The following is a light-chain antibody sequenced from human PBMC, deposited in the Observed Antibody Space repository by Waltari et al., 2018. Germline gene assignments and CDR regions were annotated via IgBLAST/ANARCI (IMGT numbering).Light chain of an antibody. V-gene: IGKV1-5*03. CDR1: QSLGSS. CDR2: KAS. J-gene: IGKJ1*01. Sequence: DIQMTQSPSTLSASVGDRVTITCRASQSLGSSLAWYQQKPGKAPKLLIYKASSLQTGVPSRFSGSGSGTEFTLIISSLQPDDSATYSCQQSDSYPGTFGQGTKLEI. CDR3: QQSDSYPGT.